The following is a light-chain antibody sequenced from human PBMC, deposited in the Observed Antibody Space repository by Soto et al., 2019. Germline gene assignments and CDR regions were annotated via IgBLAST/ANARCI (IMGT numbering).Light chain of an antibody. CDR1: QSVSSK. J-gene: IGKJ1*01. CDR3: QQYNSWLWT. Sequence: EVVMTQSPATVSMSPGGGATLSCRASQSVSSKLAWYQQKPGQAPRLLVYGASTRATGIPARFSGSGSGTEFTLIISSLQSEDSAVYYCQQYNSWLWTFGQGTKVDIK. V-gene: IGKV3-15*01. CDR2: GAS.